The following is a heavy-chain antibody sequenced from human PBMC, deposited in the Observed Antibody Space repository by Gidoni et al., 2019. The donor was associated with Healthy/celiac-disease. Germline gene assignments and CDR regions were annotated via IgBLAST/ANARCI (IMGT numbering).Heavy chain of an antibody. CDR3: ARAGIAAAGATIYYYYGMDV. Sequence: QVQLVQSGAEVKKPGSSVKVSCKASGGTFSSYAISWVRQAPGHGLEWMGGIIPIFGTANYAQKFQGRVTITADESTSTAYMELSSLRSEDTAVYYCARAGIAAAGATIYYYYGMDVWGQGTTVTVSS. V-gene: IGHV1-69*01. CDR1: GGTFSSYA. J-gene: IGHJ6*02. D-gene: IGHD6-13*01. CDR2: IIPIFGTA.